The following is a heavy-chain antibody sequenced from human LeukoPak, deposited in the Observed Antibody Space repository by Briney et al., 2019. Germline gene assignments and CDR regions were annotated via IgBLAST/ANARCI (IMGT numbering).Heavy chain of an antibody. V-gene: IGHV5-51*01. D-gene: IGHD3-16*02. CDR2: IYPGDSDT. J-gene: IGHJ4*02. Sequence: ESLKISCKGSGYSFTSYWIGWVRQMPGKGLEWMGIIYPGDSDTRYSPSFQGQVTISADKSISTAYLQWSSLKASDTAMYYCARQRGSDYVWGSYRPVYYFDYWGQGTLVTVSS. CDR3: ARQRGSDYVWGSYRPVYYFDY. CDR1: GYSFTSYW.